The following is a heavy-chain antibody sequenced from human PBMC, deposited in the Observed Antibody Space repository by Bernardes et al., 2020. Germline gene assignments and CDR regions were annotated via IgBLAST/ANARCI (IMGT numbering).Heavy chain of an antibody. CDR1: GFTFNNYA. Sequence: GGSLRLSCAASGFTFNNYAMSWVRQAPGKGLEWVSAISGSGGSTYYADSVKGRLTISRDNSKNTLYLQMNSLRADDTAVYYCVKEAENYRSGWYFNYWGQGTLVTVSS. CDR2: ISGSGGST. CDR3: VKEAENYRSGWYFNY. J-gene: IGHJ4*02. D-gene: IGHD6-19*01. V-gene: IGHV3-23*01.